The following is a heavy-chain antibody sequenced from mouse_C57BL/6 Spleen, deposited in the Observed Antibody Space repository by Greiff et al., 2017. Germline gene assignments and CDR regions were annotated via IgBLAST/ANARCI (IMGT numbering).Heavy chain of an antibody. V-gene: IGHV1-15*01. CDR2: IDPETGGT. D-gene: IGHD2-3*01. J-gene: IGHJ2*01. Sequence: QVQLQQSGAELVRPGASVTLSCKASGYTFTDYEMHWVKQTPVHGLEWIGAIDPETGGTAYNQKFKGKAILTADKSSSTAYMELRSLTSEDSAVYYCTRRCDGYYFLFDYWGQGTTLTVSS. CDR1: GYTFTDYE. CDR3: TRRCDGYYFLFDY.